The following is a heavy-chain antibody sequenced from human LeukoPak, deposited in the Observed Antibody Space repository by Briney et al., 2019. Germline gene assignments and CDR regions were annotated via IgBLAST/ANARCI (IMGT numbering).Heavy chain of an antibody. V-gene: IGHV3-21*01. Sequence: GGSLRLSCAASGFTFSSYSMNWVRQAPGKGLEWVSSISSSSNYIYYADSVKGRFTISRDNAKNSLYLQMNSLRAEDTAVYYCARERYYYDSSGYYYSDYWGQGTLVTVSS. D-gene: IGHD3-22*01. CDR2: ISSSSNYI. CDR3: ARERYYYDSSGYYYSDY. J-gene: IGHJ4*02. CDR1: GFTFSSYS.